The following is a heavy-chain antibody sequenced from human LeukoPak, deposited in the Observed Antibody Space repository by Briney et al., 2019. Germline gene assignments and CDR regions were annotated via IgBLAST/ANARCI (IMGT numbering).Heavy chain of an antibody. V-gene: IGHV4-59*08. J-gene: IGHJ3*02. D-gene: IGHD3-22*01. CDR1: GGSISSYY. CDR3: ARYGTYYYDSSGYWDAFDI. CDR2: IYYSGST. Sequence: SETLSLTCTVSGGSISSYYWSWIRQPPGKGLEWIGYIYYSGSTNYNPSLKSRVTISVDTSKNQFSLKLSSVTAADPAVYYCARYGTYYYDSSGYWDAFDIWGQGTMVTVSS.